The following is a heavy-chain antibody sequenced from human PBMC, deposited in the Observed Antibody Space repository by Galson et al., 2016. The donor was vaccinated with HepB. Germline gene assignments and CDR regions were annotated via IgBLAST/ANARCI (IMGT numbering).Heavy chain of an antibody. CDR1: GDSVSSNSAA. J-gene: IGHJ5*02. D-gene: IGHD2/OR15-2a*01. V-gene: IGHV6-1*01. CDR3: ARVRCSTFRCQNWFDP. Sequence: CAISGDSVSSNSAAWTWIRQSPLRGLEWLGRTYYRSNWYNDYAVSLKSRSSIHPDTSKNQFSLPLNSVTPEYTAVYYCARVRCSTFRCQNWFDPWGQGTLVTVSS. CDR2: TYYRSNWYN.